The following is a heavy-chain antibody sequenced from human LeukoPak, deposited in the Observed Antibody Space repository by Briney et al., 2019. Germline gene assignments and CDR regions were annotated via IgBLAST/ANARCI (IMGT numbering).Heavy chain of an antibody. J-gene: IGHJ4*02. Sequence: PSETLSLTCTVSGYSISSGYYWGWIRQPPGKGLERIGSIYHTGSTYYNPSLKSRVTISVDTSKNQFSLKLNSVTAADTAVYFCARVYNWNSSGLGAPRDWGRGTQVTVSS. CDR3: ARVYNWNSSGLGAPRD. V-gene: IGHV4-38-2*02. CDR2: IYHTGST. D-gene: IGHD1-7*01. CDR1: GYSISSGYY.